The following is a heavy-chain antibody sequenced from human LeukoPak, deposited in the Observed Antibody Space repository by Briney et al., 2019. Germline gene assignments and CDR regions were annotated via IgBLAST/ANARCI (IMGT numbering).Heavy chain of an antibody. CDR2: INTNTGNP. D-gene: IGHD6-25*01. CDR1: GYTLTELS. J-gene: IGHJ4*02. Sequence: ASVKVSCKVSGYTLTELSMHWVRQAPGQGLEWMGWINTNTGNPTYAQGFTGRFVFSLDTSVSTAYMQITSLKAEDTAVYYCARLLSPSMAAAVYWGQGTLVTVSS. CDR3: ARLLSPSMAAAVY. V-gene: IGHV7-4-1*02.